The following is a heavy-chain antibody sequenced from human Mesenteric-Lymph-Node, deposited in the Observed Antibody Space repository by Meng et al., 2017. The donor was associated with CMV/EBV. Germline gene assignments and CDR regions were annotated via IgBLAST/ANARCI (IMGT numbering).Heavy chain of an antibody. CDR2: INTNTGNP. D-gene: IGHD3-10*01. CDR1: GYTFTSYA. Sequence: KASGYTFTSYAMNGVGQAPGQGLEWMEWINTNTGNPTYAQGFTGRFVFSLDTSVSTAYLQISGLKAEDTAVYYCARRELLWFGELLSWGQGTLVTVSS. J-gene: IGHJ5*02. V-gene: IGHV7-4-1*02. CDR3: ARRELLWFGELLS.